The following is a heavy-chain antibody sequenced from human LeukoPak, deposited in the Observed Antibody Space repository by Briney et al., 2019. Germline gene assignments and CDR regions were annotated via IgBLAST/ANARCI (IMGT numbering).Heavy chain of an antibody. CDR3: ARSLQWLVRGGPSWFDP. D-gene: IGHD6-19*01. CDR2: IYHSGST. J-gene: IGHJ5*02. Sequence: PETLSLTCAVSGYSISSGYYWGWIRQPPGKGLEWIGSIYHSGSTYYNPSLKSRVTISVDTSKNQFSLKLSSVTAADTAVYYCARSLQWLVRGGPSWFDPWGQGTLVTVSS. CDR1: GYSISSGYY. V-gene: IGHV4-38-2*01.